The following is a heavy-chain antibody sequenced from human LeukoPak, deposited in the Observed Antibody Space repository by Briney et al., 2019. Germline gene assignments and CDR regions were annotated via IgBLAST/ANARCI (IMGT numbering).Heavy chain of an antibody. Sequence: PGGSLRLSCAASGFTFSSYGMHWVRQAPGKGLEWVAFIRYDGSNKYYADSVKGRFTISRDNSKNTLYLQMNSLRAEDTAVYYCAKESSPYYYDSSGYYYDYWGQGTLVTVSS. V-gene: IGHV3-30*02. CDR3: AKESSPYYYDSSGYYYDY. CDR2: IRYDGSNK. J-gene: IGHJ4*02. CDR1: GFTFSSYG. D-gene: IGHD3-22*01.